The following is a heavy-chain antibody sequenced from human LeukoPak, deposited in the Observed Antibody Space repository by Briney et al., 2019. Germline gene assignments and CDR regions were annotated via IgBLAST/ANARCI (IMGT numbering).Heavy chain of an antibody. V-gene: IGHV3-23*01. J-gene: IGHJ4*02. Sequence: GGSLRLSCAASGFTFSSYTMSWVRQAPGKGLEWVSAISGSGGSTYYADSVKGRFTISRDNSKNTLYLQMNSLRAEDTAVYYCAKYSSSWYYFDYWGQGTLVTVSS. CDR1: GFTFSSYT. CDR2: ISGSGGST. CDR3: AKYSSSWYYFDY. D-gene: IGHD6-13*01.